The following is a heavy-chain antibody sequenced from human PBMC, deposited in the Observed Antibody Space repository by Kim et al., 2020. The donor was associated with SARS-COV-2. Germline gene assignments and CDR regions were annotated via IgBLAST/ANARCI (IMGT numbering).Heavy chain of an antibody. CDR1: GFTFSSYA. CDR2: ISGSGGST. D-gene: IGHD1-26*01. CDR3: AKPTPSGSYYVPWFDP. J-gene: IGHJ5*02. V-gene: IGHV3-23*01. Sequence: GGSLRLSCAASGFTFSSYAMSWFRQAPGKGLEWVSAISGSGGSTYYADSVKGRFTISRDNSKNTLYLQMNSLRAEDTAVYYCAKPTPSGSYYVPWFDPWGQGTLVTVSS.